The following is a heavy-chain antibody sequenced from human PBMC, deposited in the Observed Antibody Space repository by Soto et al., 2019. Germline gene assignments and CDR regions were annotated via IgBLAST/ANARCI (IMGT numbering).Heavy chain of an antibody. Sequence: SGPTLVNPTQTLTLTCTFSGFSLSTSGVGVGWIRQPPGKALEWLALIYWNDDKRYSPSLKSRLTITKDTSKNQVVLTMTNMDPVDTATYYCAHTVGGGWPVRGYYGMDVWGQGTTVTVSS. CDR1: GFSLSTSGVG. J-gene: IGHJ6*02. V-gene: IGHV2-5*01. CDR3: AHTVGGGWPVRGYYGMDV. D-gene: IGHD3-16*01. CDR2: IYWNDDK.